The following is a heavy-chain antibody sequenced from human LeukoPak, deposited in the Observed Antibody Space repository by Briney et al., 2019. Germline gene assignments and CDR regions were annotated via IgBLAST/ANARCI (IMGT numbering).Heavy chain of an antibody. V-gene: IGHV3-7*03. D-gene: IGHD2-8*01. CDR2: IKQDGSDK. CDR3: TRDRMVSATAYLDS. Sequence: PGGSLRLSCAASGYAFSGYWMSWVRQAPGKGLEWVANIKQDGSDKYYVDSVKGRFTISRDNAKNSLYLQMNSLRAEDTAVYYCTRDRMVSATAYLDSWGQGTLVTVSS. CDR1: GYAFSGYW. J-gene: IGHJ4*02.